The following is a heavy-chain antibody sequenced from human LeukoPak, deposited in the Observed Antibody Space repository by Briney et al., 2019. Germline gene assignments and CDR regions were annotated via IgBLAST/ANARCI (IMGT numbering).Heavy chain of an antibody. CDR1: GFTVSSYG. CDR2: IRSEGNTK. Sequence: GGSLRLSCAASGFTVSSYGMGWVRQAPGEGLGWVAFIRSEGNTKYYANAVKGRFTISTDNPKNTLYRQMNRLRAEDTDLYYCAKLYCSGGSCYSVYSYYYMDVWGREPTVRVS. J-gene: IGHJ6*03. D-gene: IGHD2-15*01. CDR3: AKLYCSGGSCYSVYSYYYMDV. V-gene: IGHV3-30*02.